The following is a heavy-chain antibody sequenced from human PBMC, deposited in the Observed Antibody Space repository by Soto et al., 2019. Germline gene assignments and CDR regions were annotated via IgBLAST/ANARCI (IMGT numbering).Heavy chain of an antibody. CDR2: IWYDGSNK. Sequence: QVQLVESGGGVVQPGRSLRLSCAASGFTFSSYGMHWVRQAPGKGLEWVAVIWYDGSNKYYTDSVKGRFTISRDNSKNTLYLQMNSLRAEDTAVYYCARGWVDIVEVPSYPRSSGMDVWGQGTTVTVSS. CDR1: GFTFSSYG. J-gene: IGHJ6*02. V-gene: IGHV3-33*01. CDR3: ARGWVDIVEVPSYPRSSGMDV. D-gene: IGHD2-15*01.